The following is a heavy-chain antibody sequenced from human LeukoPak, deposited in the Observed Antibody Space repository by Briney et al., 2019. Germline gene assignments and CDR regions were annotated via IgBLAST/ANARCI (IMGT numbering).Heavy chain of an antibody. J-gene: IGHJ4*02. D-gene: IGHD5-24*01. CDR1: GYTFNSYH. Sequence: ASVKLSFKAAGYTFNSYHIYWVRQAPAQGLEWVGIINPSDGSTAYSQKFQGRVTMTRDTSTSTVYMNLSSLRSDDTAVYFCAYERADGFNDWGQGAVVIVSS. V-gene: IGHV1-46*02. CDR2: INPSDGST. CDR3: AYERADGFND.